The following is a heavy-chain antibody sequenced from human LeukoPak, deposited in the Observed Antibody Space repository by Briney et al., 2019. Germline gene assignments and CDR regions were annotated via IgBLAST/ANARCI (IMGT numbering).Heavy chain of an antibody. D-gene: IGHD3-10*01. CDR2: IGTSSTTI. J-gene: IGHJ6*03. CDR3: ARFAAGGTYYYYMDV. Sequence: GGSLRLSCAASGFTFSSYTMNWVRQPPGKGLEWVSNIGTSSTTIYYADSVKGRFTISRDNAKNSLYLQMNSLRADDTAVYYCARFAAGGTYYYYMDVWGKGTTVTVSS. V-gene: IGHV3-48*01. CDR1: GFTFSSYT.